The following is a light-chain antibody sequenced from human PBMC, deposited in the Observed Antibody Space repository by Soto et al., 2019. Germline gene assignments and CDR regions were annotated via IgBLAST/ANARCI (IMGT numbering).Light chain of an antibody. J-gene: IGLJ1*01. CDR3: SSYTTSSTPHYV. Sequence: QSALTQPASVSGSPGQSITISCTGTSSDVGGYNSVSWYQHHPGKAPKLMIFDVSDRPSGVSSRFSGSKSGNTAALTISGLQAEDEADYYCSSYTTSSTPHYVFGPGTKVTVL. V-gene: IGLV2-14*03. CDR1: SSDVGGYNS. CDR2: DVS.